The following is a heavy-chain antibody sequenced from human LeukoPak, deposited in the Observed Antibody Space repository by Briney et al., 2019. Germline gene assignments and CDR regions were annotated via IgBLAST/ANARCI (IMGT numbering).Heavy chain of an antibody. Sequence: PSETLSLTCAVYGGSFSGYYWSWIRQPPGKGLEWIGEISHSGSTNYNPSLKSRVTISVDTSNNQFSLKLTSVTAADTAVYYRARKGRDYWGQGTLVTVSS. CDR1: GGSFSGYY. CDR3: ARKGRDY. V-gene: IGHV4-34*01. J-gene: IGHJ4*02. CDR2: ISHSGST.